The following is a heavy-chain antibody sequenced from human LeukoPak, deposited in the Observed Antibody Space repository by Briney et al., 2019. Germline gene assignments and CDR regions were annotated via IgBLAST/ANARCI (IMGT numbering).Heavy chain of an antibody. D-gene: IGHD2-21*01. Sequence: SETPSLTCTVSGGSISSSSYYWGCIRQPPGRGLEWIGSIYYSGSTYYNPSLKSRVTISVDTSKNQFSLKLSSVTAADTAVHYCARERWGFAITTPCGNWFHPWGQGTLVTVSS. V-gene: IGHV4-39*02. J-gene: IGHJ5*02. CDR2: IYYSGST. CDR1: GGSISSSSYY. CDR3: ARERWGFAITTPCGNWFHP.